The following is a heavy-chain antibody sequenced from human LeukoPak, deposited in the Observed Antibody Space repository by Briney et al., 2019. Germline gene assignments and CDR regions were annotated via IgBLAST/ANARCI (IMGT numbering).Heavy chain of an antibody. CDR1: GGSFSGYY. Sequence: SETLSLTCAVYGGSFSGYYWSWIRQPPGKGLEWIGEINHSGSTNYNPSLKSRVTISVGTSKNQFSLKLSSVTAADTAVYYCARGRGYSYGHWGQGTLVTVSS. V-gene: IGHV4-34*01. CDR3: ARGRGYSYGH. CDR2: INHSGST. D-gene: IGHD5-18*01. J-gene: IGHJ4*02.